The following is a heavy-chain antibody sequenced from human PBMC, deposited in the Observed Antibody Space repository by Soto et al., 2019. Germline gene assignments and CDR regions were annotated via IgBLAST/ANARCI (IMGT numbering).Heavy chain of an antibody. CDR3: ARDSRWLKVWYFDL. CDR1: GFTFSSYA. J-gene: IGHJ2*01. CDR2: ISGSGGST. Sequence: EVQLLESGGGLVQPGGSLRLSCAASGFTFSSYAMSWVRQAPGKGLEWVSAISGSGGSTYYADSVKGRFTISRDNSKNTLYLQMNNLRAEDTAVYYCARDSRWLKVWYFDLWGRGTLVTVSS. V-gene: IGHV3-23*01. D-gene: IGHD3-16*01.